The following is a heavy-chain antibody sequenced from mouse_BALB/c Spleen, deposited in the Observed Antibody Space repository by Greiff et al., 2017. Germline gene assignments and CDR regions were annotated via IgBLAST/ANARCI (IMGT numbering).Heavy chain of an antibody. CDR3: ARPAVEGNYFDY. D-gene: IGHD2-14*01. CDR2: ISSGGSYT. V-gene: IGHV5-9-3*01. CDR1: GFTFSSYA. Sequence: EVQVVESGGGLVKPGGSLKLSCAASGFTFSSYAMSWVRQTPEKRLEWVATISSGGSYTYYPDSVKGRFTISRDNAKNTLYLQMSSLRSEDTAMYYCARPAVEGNYFDYWGQGTTLTVSS. J-gene: IGHJ2*01.